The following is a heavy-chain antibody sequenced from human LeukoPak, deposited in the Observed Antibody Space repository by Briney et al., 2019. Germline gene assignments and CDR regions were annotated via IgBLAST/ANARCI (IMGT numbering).Heavy chain of an antibody. V-gene: IGHV1-2*02. CDR2: INPNSGGT. CDR1: GGTFSSYA. D-gene: IGHD1-14*01. Sequence: ASVKVSCKASGGTFSSYAISWARQAPGQGLEWMGGINPNSGGTNYAQKFQGRVTMTRDTSISTAYMELSRLRSDDTAVYFCARDLSGISSATDAFDIWGQGTMVTVSS. J-gene: IGHJ3*02. CDR3: ARDLSGISSATDAFDI.